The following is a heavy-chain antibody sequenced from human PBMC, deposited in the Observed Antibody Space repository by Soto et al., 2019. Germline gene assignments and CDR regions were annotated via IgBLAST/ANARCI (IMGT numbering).Heavy chain of an antibody. CDR3: ARLSSDFWSGYYSRYYYGMDV. CDR1: GGSISSGDYY. D-gene: IGHD3-3*01. J-gene: IGHJ6*02. CDR2: IYYSGST. Sequence: QVQLQESGPGLVKPSQTLSLTCTVSGGSISSGDYYWSWIRQPPGKGLEGIGFIYYSGSTYYNPSLKSRVTIPVDTSKNQFSLKLSSVTAADTAVYYCARLSSDFWSGYYSRYYYGMDVWGQGTTVTVSS. V-gene: IGHV4-30-4*01.